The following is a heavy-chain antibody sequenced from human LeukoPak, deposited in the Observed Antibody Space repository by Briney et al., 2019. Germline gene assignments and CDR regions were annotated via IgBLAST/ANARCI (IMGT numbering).Heavy chain of an antibody. J-gene: IGHJ3*02. Sequence: SVTVSFTASGGTFSSYAISWVRQAPGQGLEWMGGIIPIFGTANYAQKFQGRVTITADESTSTAYMELSSLRSEDTAVYYCASSTGRYDSSGYYRVYAFDIWGQGTMVTVSS. D-gene: IGHD3-22*01. CDR3: ASSTGRYDSSGYYRVYAFDI. CDR2: IIPIFGTA. CDR1: GGTFSSYA. V-gene: IGHV1-69*01.